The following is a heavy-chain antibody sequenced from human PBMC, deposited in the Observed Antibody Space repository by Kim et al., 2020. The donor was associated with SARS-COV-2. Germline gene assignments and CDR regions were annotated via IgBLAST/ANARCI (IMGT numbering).Heavy chain of an antibody. V-gene: IGHV1-3*01. J-gene: IGHJ6*02. CDR2: INAGNGNT. CDR3: ARDESPYSSGWLVYYYYGMDV. D-gene: IGHD6-19*01. Sequence: ASVKVSCKASGYTFTSYAMHWVRQAPGQRLEWMGWINAGNGNTKYSQKFQGRVTITRDTSASTAYMELSSLRSEDTAVYYCARDESPYSSGWLVYYYYGMDVWGQGTTVTVSS. CDR1: GYTFTSYA.